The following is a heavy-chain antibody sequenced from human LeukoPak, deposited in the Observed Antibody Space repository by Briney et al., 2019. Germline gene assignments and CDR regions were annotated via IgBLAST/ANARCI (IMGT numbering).Heavy chain of an antibody. CDR2: INWNGASI. Sequence: GGPLRLSCTASGFTFDEHGMRWVRQAPGKGLEWVFHINWNGASIGYADSVKGRFTISRDNAKTSLYLQMNSLRAEDTALYYCARHIAAAGTNWFDPWGQGTLVTVSS. D-gene: IGHD6-13*01. J-gene: IGHJ5*02. V-gene: IGHV3-20*04. CDR3: ARHIAAAGTNWFDP. CDR1: GFTFDEHG.